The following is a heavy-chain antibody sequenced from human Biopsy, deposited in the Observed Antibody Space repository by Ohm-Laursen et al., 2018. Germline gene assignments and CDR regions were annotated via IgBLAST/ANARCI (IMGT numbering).Heavy chain of an antibody. V-gene: IGHV4-59*01. Sequence: GTLSLTCTVVSGGSPFTDSITRYYWNWIRQSPGKGLEWICFIYYTGHTNYNPSLKSRATISVDTSKNQFSLKVISVTAADTAVYYCARLTGDLPYWGQGILVTVSS. CDR3: ARLTGDLPY. D-gene: IGHD7-27*01. CDR2: IYYTGHT. J-gene: IGHJ4*02. CDR1: GGSPFTDSITRYY.